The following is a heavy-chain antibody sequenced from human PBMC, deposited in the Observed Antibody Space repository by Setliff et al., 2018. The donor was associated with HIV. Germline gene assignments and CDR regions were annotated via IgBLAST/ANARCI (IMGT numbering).Heavy chain of an antibody. Sequence: SGPTLVNPTQTLTLTCTFSGFSLDTNGMRVAWIRQSPGKALEWLARIDWDDDKFYSLSLKTRLTISKDTSKNQVFLTMTNMYPVATGTYNCARMTVRSVCSYLPDWGQGTLVTASS. J-gene: IGHJ4*02. CDR3: ARMTVRSVCSYLPD. V-gene: IGHV2-70*04. CDR1: GFSLDTNGMR. D-gene: IGHD3-10*02. CDR2: IDWDDDK.